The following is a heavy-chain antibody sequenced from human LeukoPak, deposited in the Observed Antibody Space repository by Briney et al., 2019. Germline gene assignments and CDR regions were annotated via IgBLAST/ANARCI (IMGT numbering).Heavy chain of an antibody. CDR2: IYYSGST. Sequence: PSETLSLTCTVSGGSISSGGYYWSWIRQHPGKGLEWIGYIYYSGSTYYNPSLKSRVTISVDTSKNQFSRKLSSVTAGDTAVYYCARQDTQHYDRSLKGWWYFDLWGRGTLVTVSS. CDR3: ARQDTQHYDRSLKGWWYFDL. D-gene: IGHD3-22*01. J-gene: IGHJ2*01. V-gene: IGHV4-31*03. CDR1: GGSISSGGYY.